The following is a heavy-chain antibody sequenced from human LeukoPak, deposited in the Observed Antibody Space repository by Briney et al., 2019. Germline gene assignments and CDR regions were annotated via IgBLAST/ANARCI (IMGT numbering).Heavy chain of an antibody. CDR1: GYTFTGYY. CDR3: ARVGDIYGDFWSGYNPYYFDY. CDR2: INPNSGGT. J-gene: IGHJ4*02. D-gene: IGHD3-3*01. V-gene: IGHV1-2*02. Sequence: GASVKVSCKASGYTFTGYYMHWVRQAPGQGLEWMGWINPNSGGTNYAQKFQGRVTMTRDTSISTAYMELSRLRSDDTAVYYCARVGDIYGDFWSGYNPYYFDYWGQGTLVTVSS.